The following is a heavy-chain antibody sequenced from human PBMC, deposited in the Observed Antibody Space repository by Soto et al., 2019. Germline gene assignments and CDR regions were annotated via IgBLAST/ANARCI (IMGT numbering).Heavy chain of an antibody. CDR3: AKDLTTVTTNPYYYGMDV. D-gene: IGHD4-17*01. CDR2: ISYDGSNK. V-gene: IGHV3-30*18. CDR1: GFTFSSYG. Sequence: GGSLRLSCAASGFTFSSYGMHWVRQAPGKGLEWVAVISYDGSNKYYADSVKGRFTISRDNSKNTLYLQMNSLRAEDTAVYYCAKDLTTVTTNPYYYGMDVWGQGTTVTVSS. J-gene: IGHJ6*02.